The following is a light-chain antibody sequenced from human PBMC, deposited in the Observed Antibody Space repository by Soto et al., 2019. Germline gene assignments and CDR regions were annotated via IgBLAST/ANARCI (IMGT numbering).Light chain of an antibody. CDR2: RTS. CDR1: QSVSPIY. Sequence: EIVFTQSPGTLSLSPGEKATLSCRASQSVSPIYLAWYQQRLGQTPRLLIYRTSNRATGIPDRFSGSGSGTDFTLTISRLEPEDFAVYYCHQYGTSPLTFGQGTKVDIK. CDR3: HQYGTSPLT. V-gene: IGKV3-20*01. J-gene: IGKJ1*01.